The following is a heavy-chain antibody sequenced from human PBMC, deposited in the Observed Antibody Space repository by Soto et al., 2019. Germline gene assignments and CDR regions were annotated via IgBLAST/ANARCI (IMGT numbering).Heavy chain of an antibody. CDR1: GGTFSSYA. Sequence: QVQLVQSGAEVKKPGSSVKVSCKASGGTFSSYAISWVRQAPGRGLEWMGGIIPIFGTANYAQKFQGRVTITADESTSTAYMELSSLRSEDTAVYYCARDRAGTIFGVVIGAWFDPWGQGTLVTVSS. CDR3: ARDRAGTIFGVVIGAWFDP. V-gene: IGHV1-69*01. D-gene: IGHD3-3*01. CDR2: IIPIFGTA. J-gene: IGHJ5*02.